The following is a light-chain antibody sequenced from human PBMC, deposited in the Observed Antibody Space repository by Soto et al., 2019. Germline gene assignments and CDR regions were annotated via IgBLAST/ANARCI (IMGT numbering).Light chain of an antibody. V-gene: IGLV2-23*02. CDR1: SSDVGSYNL. J-gene: IGLJ3*02. CDR3: CSYAGTSTFVV. CDR2: EDS. Sequence: QSVLTQPSSVSGSPGQSITISCTGTSSDVGSYNLVSWYQQHPDKAPKLLIFEDSKRPSGVSNRFSGSKSGNTASLTISGLQAEDEADYHCCSYAGTSTFVVFGGGTKVTVL.